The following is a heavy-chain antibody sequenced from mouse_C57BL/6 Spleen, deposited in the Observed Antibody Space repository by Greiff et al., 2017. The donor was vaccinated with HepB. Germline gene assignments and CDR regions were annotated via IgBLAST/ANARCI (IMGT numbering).Heavy chain of an antibody. CDR1: GYTFTSYW. CDR3: SRVVITAVVASFDV. D-gene: IGHD1-1*01. Sequence: QVQLQQPGAELVKPGASVKLSCKASGYTFTSYWMPWVKQRPGQGLEWIGEIDPSDSYTNYNQKFKGKATLTVDTSSSTAYMQLSRLTSEDSADYYGSRVVITAVVASFDVWGTGTTVTVSS. V-gene: IGHV1-50*01. J-gene: IGHJ1*03. CDR2: IDPSDSYT.